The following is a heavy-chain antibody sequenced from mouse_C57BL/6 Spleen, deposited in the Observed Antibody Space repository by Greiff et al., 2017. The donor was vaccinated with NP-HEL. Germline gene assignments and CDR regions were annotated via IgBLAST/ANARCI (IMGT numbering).Heavy chain of an antibody. D-gene: IGHD2-4*01. CDR1: GYTFTDYE. J-gene: IGHJ3*01. Sequence: QAQLQQSGAELVRPGASVTLSCKASGYTFTDYEMHWVKQTPVHGLEWIGAIDPETGGTAYNQKFKGKAILTADKSSSTAYMELRSLTSEDSAVYYCTRFKDYAWFAYWGQGTLVTVSA. CDR3: TRFKDYAWFAY. V-gene: IGHV1-15*01. CDR2: IDPETGGT.